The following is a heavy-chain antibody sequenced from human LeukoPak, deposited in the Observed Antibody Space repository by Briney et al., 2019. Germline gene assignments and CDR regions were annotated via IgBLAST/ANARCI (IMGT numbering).Heavy chain of an antibody. V-gene: IGHV3-7*03. Sequence: PGGSLRLSCAASGFTFSSYWMSWVRQAPGKGLEWVANIKQDGSEKYYVDSVKGRFTISRDNAKNSLYLQMNSLRAEDTAAYYCARGADCSSTSCPQGNDYWGQGTLVTVSS. D-gene: IGHD2-2*01. J-gene: IGHJ4*02. CDR2: IKQDGSEK. CDR1: GFTFSSYW. CDR3: ARGADCSSTSCPQGNDY.